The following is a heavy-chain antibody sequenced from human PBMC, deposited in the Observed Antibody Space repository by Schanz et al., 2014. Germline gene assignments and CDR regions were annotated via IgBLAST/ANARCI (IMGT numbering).Heavy chain of an antibody. V-gene: IGHV3-74*01. J-gene: IGHJ4*02. CDR2: IYMDGSGR. CDR3: ARDPVEGAPTPYYFDS. Sequence: EVQLVESGGGLVQPGGSLRLSCAASGFTFSRYWMQWVRQAPGKGLVWVSRIYMDGSGRDYGDSVKGRFTISRDNTKNSVFLQMSSLRVEDTGLYFCARDPVEGAPTPYYFDSWGAGTLVTVSS. CDR1: GFTFSRYW. D-gene: IGHD1-26*01.